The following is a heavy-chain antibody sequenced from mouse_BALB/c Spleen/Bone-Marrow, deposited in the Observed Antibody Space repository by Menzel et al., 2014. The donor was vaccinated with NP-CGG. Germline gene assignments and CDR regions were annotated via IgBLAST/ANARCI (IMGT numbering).Heavy chain of an antibody. CDR2: IHYSGST. CDR3: ARRGSSTYWYFDV. V-gene: IGHV3-1*02. D-gene: IGHD1-1*01. Sequence: EVQLQESGPDLVKPSQSLPLTCTVTGYSITSGYSWHWIRQFPGNKLEWMGYIHYSGSTNYNPSLKSRISITRDTSKNQFFLQLNSVTTEDTATYYCARRGSSTYWYFDVWGAGTTVTVSS. CDR1: GYSITSGYS. J-gene: IGHJ1*01.